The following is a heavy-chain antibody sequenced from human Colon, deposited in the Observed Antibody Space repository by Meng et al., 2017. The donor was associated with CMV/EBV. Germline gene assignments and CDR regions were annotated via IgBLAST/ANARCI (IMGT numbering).Heavy chain of an antibody. J-gene: IGHJ4*02. D-gene: IGHD3-22*01. V-gene: IGHV4-30-4*01. CDR2: IYDSGST. CDR1: GDSINCSNYF. CDR3: ARAYYYDGSSFDY. Sequence: GDSINCSNYFWSWIRQPPGKGLASFGYIYDSGSTYYNPSLKSRVFISLGTSKNQFSLRLNSVTAADTAVYYCARAYYYDGSSFDYWGQGTLVTVSS.